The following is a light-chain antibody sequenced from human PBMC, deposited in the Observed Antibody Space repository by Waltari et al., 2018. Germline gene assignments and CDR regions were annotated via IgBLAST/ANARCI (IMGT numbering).Light chain of an antibody. V-gene: IGLV2-11*01. J-gene: IGLJ3*02. CDR1: SGDVGANNY. CDR2: AVA. CDR3: CSYAGSYTWV. Sequence: QSALTQPRSVSGSPGQSVTISCAGTSGDVGANNYVSWYQHHPGKAPTVVIYAVARRPSGVPDRFTGSRSGNTASLTISGLQADDEADYYCCSYAGSYTWVFGGGTRLTVL.